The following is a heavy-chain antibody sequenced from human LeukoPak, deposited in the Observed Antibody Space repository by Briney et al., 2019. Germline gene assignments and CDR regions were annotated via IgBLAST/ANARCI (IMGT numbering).Heavy chain of an antibody. Sequence: GGSLTLSCAPSGFIFNTYGMHWARHPPEKGLEWGAVIWYEGRNRSYADPLRGRFTISRENSKNTLYLQMNSLRAEAKAVYFCVADAGEIPNTYYYGSSGYFHYWGPGTLVTVSS. CDR2: IWYEGRNR. J-gene: IGHJ4*02. CDR1: GFIFNTYG. D-gene: IGHD3-22*01. V-gene: IGHV3-33*04. CDR3: VADAGEIPNTYYYGSSGYFHY.